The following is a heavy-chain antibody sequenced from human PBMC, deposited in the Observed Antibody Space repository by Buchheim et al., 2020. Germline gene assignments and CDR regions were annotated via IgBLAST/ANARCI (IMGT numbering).Heavy chain of an antibody. Sequence: QVQLVESGGGVVQPGRSLRLSCAASGFTFSSYGMHWVRQAPGKGLEWVAVISYDGSNKYYADSVKGRFTISRDNSKNTLYLQMNSLRAEDTAVYYCAKDHSSYRYYYYYYMDVWGKGTT. CDR2: ISYDGSNK. CDR1: GFTFSSYG. CDR3: AKDHSSYRYYYYYYMDV. D-gene: IGHD5-12*01. V-gene: IGHV3-30*18. J-gene: IGHJ6*03.